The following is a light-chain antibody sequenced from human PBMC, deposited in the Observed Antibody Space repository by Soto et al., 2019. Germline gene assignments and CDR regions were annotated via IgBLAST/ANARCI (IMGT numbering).Light chain of an antibody. J-gene: IGKJ2*01. Sequence: DIVLTQSPGTLSLSPGERATLSCRASQSVNSSYLAWYQQKPGQAPSILIYGASSRATGIPDRFSGSGSGTDFTLTISRLEPEDFAVYYCQQYGRSPPMYTFGQGTKLEIK. V-gene: IGKV3-20*01. CDR1: QSVNSSY. CDR2: GAS. CDR3: QQYGRSPPMYT.